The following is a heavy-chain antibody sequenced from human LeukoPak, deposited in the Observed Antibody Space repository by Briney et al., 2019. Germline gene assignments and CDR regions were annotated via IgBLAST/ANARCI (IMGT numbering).Heavy chain of an antibody. CDR1: GFTFSSYG. V-gene: IGHV3-23*01. CDR3: AKSGLDSISYYFDY. Sequence: TGGSLRLSCAASGFTFSSYGMHWVRQAPGKGLEWVSAISGSGGSTYYADSVKGRFTISRDNSKNTLYLQMNSLRAEDTAVYYCAKSGLDSISYYFDYWGQGTLVTVSS. D-gene: IGHD3-22*01. J-gene: IGHJ4*02. CDR2: ISGSGGST.